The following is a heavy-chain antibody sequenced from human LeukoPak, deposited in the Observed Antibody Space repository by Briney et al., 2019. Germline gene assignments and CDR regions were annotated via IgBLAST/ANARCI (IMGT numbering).Heavy chain of an antibody. V-gene: IGHV4-34*01. CDR2: INHSGST. CDR3: ARGRLGYSYGYFDY. D-gene: IGHD5-18*01. Sequence: SETLSLTCAVYGGSFSGYYWSWIRQPPGKGLEWIGEINHSGSTNYNPSLKSRVTISVDTSKNQFSLKLSSVTAADTAVYYCARGRLGYSYGYFDYWGQGTLVNVSS. CDR1: GGSFSGYY. J-gene: IGHJ4*02.